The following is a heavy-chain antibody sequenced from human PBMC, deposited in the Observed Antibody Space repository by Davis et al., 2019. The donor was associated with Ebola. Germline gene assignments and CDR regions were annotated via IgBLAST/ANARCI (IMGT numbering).Heavy chain of an antibody. CDR1: GFTFSNYA. Sequence: PGGSLRLSCAASGFTFSNYAFHWVRQAPGEGLKWVAVTSYDGSNIHYADSVRGRFTISRDNSKSMLYLQMNSLRLEDTAVYYCARDLSAAGTPYYFDYWGQGTLVTVSS. V-gene: IGHV3-30-3*01. J-gene: IGHJ4*02. CDR2: TSYDGSNI. D-gene: IGHD6-13*01. CDR3: ARDLSAAGTPYYFDY.